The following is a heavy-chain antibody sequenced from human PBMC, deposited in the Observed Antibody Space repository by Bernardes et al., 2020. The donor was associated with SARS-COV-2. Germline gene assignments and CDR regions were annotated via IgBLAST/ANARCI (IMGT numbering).Heavy chain of an antibody. V-gene: IGHV3-9*01. CDR1: GFTFGDYA. Sequence: GGSLRLSCAASGFTFGDYAMHWVRQAPGKALEWVSGISLNSGSTGYADSVKGRFTISRDNAKNSLYLQMNSLRAEDTALYYCAKDIPYYDILTGYGPRGGVDVWGQGTTVTVSS. D-gene: IGHD3-9*01. CDR2: ISLNSGST. J-gene: IGHJ6*02. CDR3: AKDIPYYDILTGYGPRGGVDV.